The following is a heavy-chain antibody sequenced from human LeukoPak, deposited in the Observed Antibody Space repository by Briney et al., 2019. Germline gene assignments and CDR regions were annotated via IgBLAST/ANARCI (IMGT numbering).Heavy chain of an antibody. J-gene: IGHJ4*02. CDR2: ISWNSGSI. Sequence: GGSLRLSCAASGFTFDDYAMHWVRQAPGKGLEWVSGISWNSGSIGYADSVKGRFTTSRDNAKNSLYLQMNSLRAEDTAVYYCARGGVAGTRTRGYWGQGTPVTVSS. CDR3: ARGGVAGTRTRGY. CDR1: GFTFDDYA. D-gene: IGHD6-19*01. V-gene: IGHV3-9*01.